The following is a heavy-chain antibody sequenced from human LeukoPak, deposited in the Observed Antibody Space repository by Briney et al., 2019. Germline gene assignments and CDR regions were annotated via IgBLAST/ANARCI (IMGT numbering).Heavy chain of an antibody. Sequence: PSETLSLTCTVSGGSISSYCWSWIRQPPGKGLEWIGYISYSGSTNYNPSLKSRVTISVDTSKNQFSLKLSSVTAADTAVYYYARRTLGTYYFDYWGQGTLVTVSS. CDR1: GGSISSYC. D-gene: IGHD1-14*01. CDR2: ISYSGST. V-gene: IGHV4-59*08. J-gene: IGHJ4*02. CDR3: ARRTLGTYYFDY.